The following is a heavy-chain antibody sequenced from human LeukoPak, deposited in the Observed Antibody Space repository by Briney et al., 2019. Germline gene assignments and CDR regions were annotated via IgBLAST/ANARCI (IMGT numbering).Heavy chain of an antibody. CDR1: GFIFSSYV. D-gene: IGHD3-10*01. Sequence: GGSLRLSCGASGFIFSSYVMSWVRQAPGKGLEWVSGISGSGGRIYYADPVKGRFTISRDNSKNTLYLQMNSLRAEDTAVYYCAKGSKGGMIVPGERPKYFQHWGQGTLVTVSS. J-gene: IGHJ1*01. V-gene: IGHV3-23*01. CDR3: AKGSKGGMIVPGERPKYFQH. CDR2: ISGSGGRI.